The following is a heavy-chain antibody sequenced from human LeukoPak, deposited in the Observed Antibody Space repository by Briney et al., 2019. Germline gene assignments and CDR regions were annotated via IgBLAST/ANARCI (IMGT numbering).Heavy chain of an antibody. CDR1: GYTFTSYG. CDR3: ARDKNHYDTRGDF. Sequence: ASVKVSCKASGYTFTSYGISWVRQAPGQGLEYMGRISAYDGTTSYAQKFQGRVTMTTDTSTGTAYMEVRTLRSDDTAVYYCARDKNHYDTRGDFWGQGTLVTVSS. CDR2: ISAYDGTT. J-gene: IGHJ4*02. D-gene: IGHD3-22*01. V-gene: IGHV1-18*01.